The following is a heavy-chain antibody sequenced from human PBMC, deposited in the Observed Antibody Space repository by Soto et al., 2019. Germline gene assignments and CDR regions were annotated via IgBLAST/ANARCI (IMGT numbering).Heavy chain of an antibody. Sequence: SETLSLTCTVSGGSVSSGSYYWSWIRQPPGKGLEWIGYIYYSGSTNYNPSLKSRVTISVDTSKNQFSLKLSSVTAADTAVYYCAREVGSGWYGFDYWGQGTLVTVSS. CDR3: AREVGSGWYGFDY. CDR2: IYYSGST. V-gene: IGHV4-61*01. CDR1: GGSVSSGSYY. D-gene: IGHD6-19*01. J-gene: IGHJ4*02.